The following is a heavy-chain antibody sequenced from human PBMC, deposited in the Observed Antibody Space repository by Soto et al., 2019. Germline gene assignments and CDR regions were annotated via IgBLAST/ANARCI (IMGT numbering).Heavy chain of an antibody. CDR1: GFTFSSYA. Sequence: EVQLLESGGGLVQPGGSLRLSCAASGFTFSSYAMSWVRQAPGKGLEWVSAISGSGGSTYYADSVKGRFTISRDNSKNTLYLQMNSLRAEDTAVYYCAKDPRLLRFLVYRPGWFDPWGQGTLVTVSS. V-gene: IGHV3-23*01. D-gene: IGHD3-3*01. J-gene: IGHJ5*02. CDR3: AKDPRLLRFLVYRPGWFDP. CDR2: ISGSGGST.